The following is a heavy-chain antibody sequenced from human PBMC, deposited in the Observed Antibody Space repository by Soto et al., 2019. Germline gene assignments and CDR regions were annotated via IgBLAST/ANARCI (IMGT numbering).Heavy chain of an antibody. CDR3: ARVARKPAAYYYYYYMDV. J-gene: IGHJ6*03. CDR1: GYTFTSYD. CDR2: MNPNSGNT. V-gene: IGHV1-8*01. Sequence: ASVKVSCKASGYTFTSYDINWVRQATGQGLEWMGWMNPNSGNTGYAQKFQGRVTMTRNTSISTAYMELSSLRSEDTAVYYCARVARKPAAYYYYYYMDVWGKGTTVTVSS. D-gene: IGHD2-2*01.